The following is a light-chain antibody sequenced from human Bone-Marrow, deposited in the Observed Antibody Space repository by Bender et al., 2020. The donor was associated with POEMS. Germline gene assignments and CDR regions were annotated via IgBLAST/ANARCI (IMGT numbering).Light chain of an antibody. CDR3: CSKASPGVV. J-gene: IGLJ2*01. CDR2: QDK. CDR1: KLGNKY. Sequence: SYELTQPPSVSVSPGQTASIACSGDKLGNKYVCWYQQKPGQSPVLVIYQDKKRPSGIPERFSGSNSGNTATLTISGTQTMDEADYYCCSKASPGVVFGGGTKLTVL. V-gene: IGLV3-1*01.